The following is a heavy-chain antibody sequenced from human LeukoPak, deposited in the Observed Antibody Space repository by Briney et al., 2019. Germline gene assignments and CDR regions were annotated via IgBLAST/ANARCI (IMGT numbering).Heavy chain of an antibody. Sequence: SETLSLTCTVSGYSISSGYYWGWIRQPPGKGLEWIGSIYHSGSTYYNPSLKSRVTISVDTSKNQFSLKLSSVTAADTAVYYCARVGGGSYYYYYYYYMDVWGKGTTVTVSS. V-gene: IGHV4-38-2*02. CDR1: GYSISSGYY. D-gene: IGHD1-26*01. CDR3: ARVGGGSYYYYYYYYMDV. J-gene: IGHJ6*03. CDR2: IYHSGST.